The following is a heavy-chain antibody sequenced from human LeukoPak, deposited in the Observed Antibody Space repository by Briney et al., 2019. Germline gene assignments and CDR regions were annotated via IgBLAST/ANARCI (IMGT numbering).Heavy chain of an antibody. CDR1: GFTFSSYE. J-gene: IGHJ4*02. D-gene: IGHD6-13*01. CDR2: ISSSSSPI. Sequence: PGGSLRLSCAASGFTFSSYEMNWVRQAPGKGLEWISYISSSSSPIYYADSVKGRSTISRDNAKNLVYLQMNSLRAEDTAVYYCAWDNAAAGFGYWGQGTLVTVSS. V-gene: IGHV3-48*03. CDR3: AWDNAAAGFGY.